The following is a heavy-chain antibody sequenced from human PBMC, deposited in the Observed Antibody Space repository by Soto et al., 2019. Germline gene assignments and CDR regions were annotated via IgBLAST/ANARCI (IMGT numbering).Heavy chain of an antibody. V-gene: IGHV4-31*03. CDR1: GGSISSGGYY. D-gene: IGHD2-21*02. CDR2: IYYSGST. J-gene: IGHJ4*02. Sequence: SETLSLTCTVSGGSISSGGYYWSWIRQHPGKGLEWIGYIYYSGSTYYNPSLKSRVTISVDTSKNQFSLKLSSVTAADTAVYYCARGGLGGHIVVVTAQTRGWYYFDYWGQGTLVTVSS. CDR3: ARGGLGGHIVVVTAQTRGWYYFDY.